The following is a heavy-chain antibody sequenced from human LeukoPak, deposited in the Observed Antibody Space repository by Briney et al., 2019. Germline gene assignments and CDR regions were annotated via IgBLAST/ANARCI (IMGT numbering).Heavy chain of an antibody. D-gene: IGHD1-26*01. J-gene: IGHJ6*03. V-gene: IGHV3-23*01. CDR3: AKDSKIVGATFRSYHYMDV. CDR2: IRCSGDRT. CDR1: GFTFSSYA. Sequence: GGSLRLSCAASGFTFSSYAMSWVRQAPGKGLEWVSAIRCSGDRTHYADSVKGRFTISRDNSKNTLYLQMNSLRAEDTAVYYCAKDSKIVGATFRSYHYMDVWGKGTAVTVSS.